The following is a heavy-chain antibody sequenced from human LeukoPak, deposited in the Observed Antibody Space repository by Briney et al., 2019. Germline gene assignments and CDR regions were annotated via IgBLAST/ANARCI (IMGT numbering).Heavy chain of an antibody. CDR1: GFTFSSYG. V-gene: IGHV3-23*01. CDR3: AKDSSGYSDYFDY. J-gene: IGHJ4*02. Sequence: GGTLRLSCAASGFTFSSYGMSWVRQAPGKGLEWVSAISGSGGSRYYADSVKGRFTISRDNSKNTLYLQMNSLRAEDTAVYYCAKDSSGYSDYFDYWGQGTLVTVSS. D-gene: IGHD3-22*01. CDR2: ISGSGGSR.